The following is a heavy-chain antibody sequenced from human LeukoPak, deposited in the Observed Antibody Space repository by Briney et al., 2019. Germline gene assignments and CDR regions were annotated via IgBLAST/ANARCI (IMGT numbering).Heavy chain of an antibody. J-gene: IGHJ3*02. D-gene: IGHD6-13*01. CDR3: ARETPGIAAAVDAFDI. Sequence: GESLRLSCAASGFTFSSYWMHWVRQAPGKGLVWVSRINSDGSSTSYADSVKGRFTISRDNAKNTLYLQMNSLRAEDTAVYYCARETPGIAAAVDAFDIWGQGTMVTVSS. V-gene: IGHV3-74*01. CDR2: INSDGSST. CDR1: GFTFSSYW.